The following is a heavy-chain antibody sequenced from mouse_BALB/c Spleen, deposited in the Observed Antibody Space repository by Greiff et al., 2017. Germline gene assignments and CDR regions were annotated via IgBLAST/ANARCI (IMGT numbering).Heavy chain of an antibody. CDR2: ISYSGST. Sequence: EVKLMESGPGLVKPSQSLSLTCTVTGYSITSDYAWNWIRQFPGNKLEWMGYISYSGSTSYNPSLKSRISITRATSKNQFFLQLNSVTTEDTATYYCARTLTGTEDFDYWGQGTTLTVSS. D-gene: IGHD4-1*01. CDR3: ARTLTGTEDFDY. CDR1: GYSITSDYA. V-gene: IGHV3-2*02. J-gene: IGHJ2*01.